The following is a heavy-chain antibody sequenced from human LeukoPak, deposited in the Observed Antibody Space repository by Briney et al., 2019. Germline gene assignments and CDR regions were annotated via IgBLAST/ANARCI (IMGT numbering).Heavy chain of an antibody. CDR3: ARTANDYDGSGFFDY. CDR1: GFTVSQNY. CDR2: IYSGGNT. Sequence: GGSLRLSCAASGFTVSQNYMNWVRQAPGKGLEWVSVIYSGGNTYYADSVKGRFTTSRDNSKNTLYLQMNRLRAEDTAVYYCARTANDYDGSGFFDYWGHGTLVTVSS. V-gene: IGHV3-53*01. D-gene: IGHD3-22*01. J-gene: IGHJ4*01.